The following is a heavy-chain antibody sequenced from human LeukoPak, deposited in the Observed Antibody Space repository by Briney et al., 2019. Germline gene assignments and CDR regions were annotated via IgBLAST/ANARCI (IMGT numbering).Heavy chain of an antibody. CDR2: IKPDGSDT. CDR3: AREWYDFWSGYCDY. CDR1: GFTFSTYS. V-gene: IGHV3-74*01. Sequence: PGGSLRLSCAASGFTFSTYSMHWVRQAPGKGLVWVSYIKPDGSDTTYADSVKGRFTISRDNAKNTLFLQMSSLRAEDTAVYYCAREWYDFWSGYCDYWGQGTLVTVSS. D-gene: IGHD3-3*01. J-gene: IGHJ4*02.